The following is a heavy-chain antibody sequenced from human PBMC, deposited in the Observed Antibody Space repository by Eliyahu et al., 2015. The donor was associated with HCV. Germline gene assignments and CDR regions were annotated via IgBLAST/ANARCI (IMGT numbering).Heavy chain of an antibody. D-gene: IGHD6-25*01. CDR1: XXSFXXXW. CDR3: AKTISATPGDY. V-gene: IGHV3-7*01. J-gene: IGHJ4*02. Sequence: EVQLVESGGGLVQPGGSLRLXCAASXXSFXXXWMSWVRRAPGKGLEWLANIKQDGSEQYYVDSVKGRFTISRDNAEDSLFLHMNSLRADDTAVYYCAKTISATPGDYWGQGTLVTVSS. CDR2: IKQDGSEQ.